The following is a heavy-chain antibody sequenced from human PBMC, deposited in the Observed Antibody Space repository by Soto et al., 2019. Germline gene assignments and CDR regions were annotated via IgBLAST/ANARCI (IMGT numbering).Heavy chain of an antibody. V-gene: IGHV3-73*01. D-gene: IGHD1-26*01. CDR2: IRNKANTYAT. J-gene: IGHJ4*02. Sequence: GSLRLSCAASGFTFSDSTMHWVRQASGKGLEWVGRIRNKANTYATHYAASVKGRLTISRDDSKNTAYLQMNSLKTEDTAVYYCTSFMVGTTPYWGQGTLVTVS. CDR1: GFTFSDST. CDR3: TSFMVGTTPY.